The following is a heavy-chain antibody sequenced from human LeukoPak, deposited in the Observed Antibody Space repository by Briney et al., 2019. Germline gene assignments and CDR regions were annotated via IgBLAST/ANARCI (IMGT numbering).Heavy chain of an antibody. CDR2: INHSGST. J-gene: IGHJ6*02. CDR1: GGSFSGYF. Sequence: SETLSLTCAVYGGSFSGYFWSWIRQPPGKGLEWIGEINHSGSTNYNPSLKSRVTISVDTSKNQFSLKLSSVTAADTAVYYCARGRYAYYGSGSYYRANYYYYGMDVWGQGTTVTVSS. D-gene: IGHD3-10*01. V-gene: IGHV4-34*01. CDR3: ARGRYAYYGSGSYYRANYYYYGMDV.